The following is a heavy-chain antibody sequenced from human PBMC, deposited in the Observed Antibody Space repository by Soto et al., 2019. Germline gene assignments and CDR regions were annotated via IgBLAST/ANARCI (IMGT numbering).Heavy chain of an antibody. Sequence: EVQLVESGGGLVQPGGSLRLSCAASGFTFSSYAMHWVSQAPGPGLEYVSAISSNGGSTYYANSVKGRFTISRDNSKNTLYLQMGSLRAEDMAVYYCARGWRSRQWLVQAAGDYWGQGTRVTVSS. CDR2: ISSNGGST. V-gene: IGHV3-64*01. J-gene: IGHJ4*02. CDR3: ARGWRSRQWLVQAAGDY. CDR1: GFTFSSYA. D-gene: IGHD6-19*01.